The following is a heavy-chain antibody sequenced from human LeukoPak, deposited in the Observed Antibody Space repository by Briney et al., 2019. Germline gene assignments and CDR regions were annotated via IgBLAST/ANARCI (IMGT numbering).Heavy chain of an antibody. CDR1: GYTFTSYD. V-gene: IGHV1-8*01. Sequence: ASVKVSCKASGYTFTSYDINWVRQATGQGLEWMGWMNPNSGNTGYAQKFQGRVTMTRNTSISTAYMELSSLSSEDTAVYYCARGFEYSSSSILWGQGTLVTVSS. CDR2: MNPNSGNT. CDR3: ARGFEYSSSSIL. J-gene: IGHJ4*02. D-gene: IGHD6-6*01.